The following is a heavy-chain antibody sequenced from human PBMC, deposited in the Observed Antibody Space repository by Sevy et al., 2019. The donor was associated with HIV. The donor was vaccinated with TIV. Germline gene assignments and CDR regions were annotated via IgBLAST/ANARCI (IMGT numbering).Heavy chain of an antibody. Sequence: SETLSLTCTVSGGSISSSSYYWGWIRQPPGKGLEWIGSIYYSGSTYYNPSLKSRVTISVDTSKNQFSLKLGSVTAADTAVYYCARHVSDGIAAAVLYDYYYGMDVWGQGTTVTVSS. D-gene: IGHD6-13*01. V-gene: IGHV4-39*01. J-gene: IGHJ6*02. CDR1: GGSISSSSYY. CDR3: ARHVSDGIAAAVLYDYYYGMDV. CDR2: IYYSGST.